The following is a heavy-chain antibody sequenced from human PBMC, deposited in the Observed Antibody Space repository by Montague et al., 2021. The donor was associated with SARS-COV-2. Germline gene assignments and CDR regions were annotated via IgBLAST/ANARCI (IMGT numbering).Heavy chain of an antibody. D-gene: IGHD1-26*01. Sequence: SLRLSCAASRLPFNGYAMHWVRQAPGKGLEWLTFISHDESNHRYADSVKGRFTISRDNSKNTLYLQMESLRPEDTAVYYCAREGYRSGSFYIDYWGQETLVTVSS. CDR3: AREGYRSGSFYIDY. J-gene: IGHJ4*01. CDR1: RLPFNGYA. V-gene: IGHV3-30*04. CDR2: ISHDESNH.